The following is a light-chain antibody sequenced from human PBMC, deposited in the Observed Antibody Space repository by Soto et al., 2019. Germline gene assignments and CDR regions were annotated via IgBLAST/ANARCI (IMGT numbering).Light chain of an antibody. CDR3: QQYPNSPRT. Sequence: ETVLTQSPGTLSLSPGERATVSCRASQSVGGNSLAWYQQRPGQAPRLLIYDTSKRATGIPDRFSGSGSGTDFTLTISRLEPADFAVYYCQQYPNSPRTFGQGTKVEIK. J-gene: IGKJ1*01. V-gene: IGKV3-20*01. CDR2: DTS. CDR1: QSVGGNS.